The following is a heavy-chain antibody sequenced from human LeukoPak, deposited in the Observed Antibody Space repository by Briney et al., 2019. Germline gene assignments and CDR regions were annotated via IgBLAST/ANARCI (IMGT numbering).Heavy chain of an antibody. CDR3: ARVRGSDAFDI. CDR2: IYYSGST. J-gene: IGHJ3*02. D-gene: IGHD3-10*01. V-gene: IGHV4-39*07. Sequence: SETLPLTCTVSGGSISSSSYYWGWIRQPPGKGLEWIGSIYYSGSTYYNPSLKSRVTISVDTSKNQFSLKLSSVTAADTAVYYCARVRGSDAFDIWGQGTMVTVSS. CDR1: GGSISSSSYY.